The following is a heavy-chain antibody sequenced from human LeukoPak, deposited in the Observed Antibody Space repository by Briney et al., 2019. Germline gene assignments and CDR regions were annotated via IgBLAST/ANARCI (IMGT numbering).Heavy chain of an antibody. CDR1: GFTVSSNY. Sequence: PGGSLRLSCAASGFTVSSNYMSWVRQAPGKGLDWVSVISESGDSTFYADSVRGRFTISRDNSKNTLYLQMNSLRTEDTAVYYCARRSPPSPTVVAAKYWYFDLWGRGTLVTVSS. D-gene: IGHD4-23*01. CDR3: ARRSPPSPTVVAAKYWYFDL. CDR2: ISESGDST. V-gene: IGHV3-53*01. J-gene: IGHJ2*01.